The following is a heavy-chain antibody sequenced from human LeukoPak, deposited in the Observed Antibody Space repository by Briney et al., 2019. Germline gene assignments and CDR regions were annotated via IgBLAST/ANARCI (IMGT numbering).Heavy chain of an antibody. J-gene: IGHJ4*02. CDR2: ISGSGGST. Sequence: GGSLRLSCAASGFTFSSYAMSWVRQAPGKGLEWVSAISGSGGSTYYADSVKGRFTISRDNSKNTLYLQMNSLRAEDTAVYYCARLTIGQTRTFDYWGQGTLVTVSS. V-gene: IGHV3-23*01. CDR3: ARLTIGQTRTFDY. D-gene: IGHD4/OR15-4a*01. CDR1: GFTFSSYA.